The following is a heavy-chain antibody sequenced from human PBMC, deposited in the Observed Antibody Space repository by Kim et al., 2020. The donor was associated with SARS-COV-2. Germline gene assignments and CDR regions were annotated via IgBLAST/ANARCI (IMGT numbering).Heavy chain of an antibody. Sequence: SETLSLTCTVSGGSISSYYWSWIRQPPGKGLEWIGYIYYSGSTNYNPSLKSRVTISVDTSKNQFSLKLSSVTAADTAVYYCARRGHYYDSSGYGDAFDIWGQGTMVTVSS. D-gene: IGHD3-22*01. J-gene: IGHJ3*02. CDR2: IYYSGST. V-gene: IGHV4-59*01. CDR1: GGSISSYY. CDR3: ARRGHYYDSSGYGDAFDI.